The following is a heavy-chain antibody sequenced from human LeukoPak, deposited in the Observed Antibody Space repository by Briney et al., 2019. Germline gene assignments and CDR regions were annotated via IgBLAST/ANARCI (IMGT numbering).Heavy chain of an antibody. J-gene: IGHJ4*02. CDR1: GYTFTAYY. Sequence: WASVKVSCKPSGYTFTAYYIHWVRQAPGQGLEWMGWINPKSGGTNYAQKFRGRVTMARDTSITTAYMELSRLGSDDTAIYYCARGLYNSGCLDYWGQGTLVTVSS. D-gene: IGHD6-19*01. CDR3: ARGLYNSGCLDY. V-gene: IGHV1-2*02. CDR2: INPKSGGT.